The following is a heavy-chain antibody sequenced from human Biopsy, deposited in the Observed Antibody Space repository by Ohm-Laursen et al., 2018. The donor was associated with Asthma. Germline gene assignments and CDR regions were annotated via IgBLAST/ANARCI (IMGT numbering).Heavy chain of an antibody. CDR3: ARGYSGSDRIVYYYSGLEV. J-gene: IGHJ6*02. CDR1: GGTFGNYA. CDR2: IIPVLGTP. Sequence: AASVKVSCNASGGTFGNYAISWVRQAPGLGLEWMGGIIPVLGTPDHAQMFEGRVTITADESTSTAYMELSSLSSEDTAVYYCARGYSGSDRIVYYYSGLEVWGQGTTVTVSS. D-gene: IGHD5-12*01. V-gene: IGHV1-69*13.